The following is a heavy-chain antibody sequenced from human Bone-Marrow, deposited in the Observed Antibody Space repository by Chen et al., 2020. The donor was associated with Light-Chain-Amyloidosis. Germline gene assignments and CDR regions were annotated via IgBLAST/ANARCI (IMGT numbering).Heavy chain of an antibody. D-gene: IGHD6-13*01. J-gene: IGHJ6*03. CDR1: GGSISSYY. Sequence: QVQLQESGPGLVKPSETLSLTCTVSGGSISSYYWSWIRQPAGKGLEWIGRIYTSGSTNYNPSLKSRVTMSVDTSKNQFSLKLSSMTAADTAVYYCARSSSSWYEEYYYYYYYMDVWGKGTTVTVSS. V-gene: IGHV4-4*07. CDR2: IYTSGST. CDR3: ARSSSSWYEEYYYYYYYMDV.